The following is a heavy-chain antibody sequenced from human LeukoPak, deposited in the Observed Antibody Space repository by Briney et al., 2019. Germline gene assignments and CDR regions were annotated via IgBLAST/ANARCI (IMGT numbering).Heavy chain of an antibody. CDR3: ARGGSLGY. D-gene: IGHD6-19*01. CDR2: ISSSGSAI. CDR1: GFTFSSYE. Sequence: GGSLRLSCAASGFTFSSYEMNWVRQAPGKGLEWVSKISSSGSAIYYADSVKVRFTISRDNAKSTLYLQMNSLRVEDTAVYYCARGGSLGYWGQGTLVTVSS. J-gene: IGHJ4*02. V-gene: IGHV3-48*03.